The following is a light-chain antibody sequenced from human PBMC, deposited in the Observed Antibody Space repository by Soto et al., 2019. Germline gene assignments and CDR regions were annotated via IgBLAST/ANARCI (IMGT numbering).Light chain of an antibody. CDR1: QYISNW. CDR3: QQYDSYSWT. CDR2: DVS. J-gene: IGKJ1*01. V-gene: IGKV1-5*01. Sequence: DIQMTQSPSALSASVGDRVTITCRASQYISNWVAWYQQKPGKAPKLLIYDVSSLDRGVPSRFSGSGSGTELILTISSLQPDDFATYYCQQYDSYSWTFGQGTKVDIK.